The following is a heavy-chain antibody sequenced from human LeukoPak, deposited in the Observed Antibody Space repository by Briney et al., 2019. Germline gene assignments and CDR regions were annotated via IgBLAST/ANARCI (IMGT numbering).Heavy chain of an antibody. CDR3: ARRYGDLRGEVVGSYYFDY. V-gene: IGHV4-30-2*01. CDR1: GGSISNNGYY. CDR2: IYYTGST. D-gene: IGHD4-17*01. J-gene: IGHJ4*02. Sequence: SETLSLTCTVSGGSISNNGYYWSWIRHPPGKALEWIGHIYYTGSTYYNPSLKSRVTISVDRSKNQFSLKLRSVTAADTAVYYCARRYGDLRGEVVGSYYFDYWGQGTLVTVSS.